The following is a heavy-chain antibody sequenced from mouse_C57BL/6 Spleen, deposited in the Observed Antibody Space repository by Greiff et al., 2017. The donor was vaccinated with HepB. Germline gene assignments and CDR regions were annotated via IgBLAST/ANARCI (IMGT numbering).Heavy chain of an antibody. CDR2: IHPNSGST. CDR3: ASGCGSSAYFDD. CDR1: GYTFTSYW. D-gene: IGHD1-1*01. J-gene: IGHJ1*03. Sequence: QVQLQQPGAELVKPGASVKLSCKASGYTFTSYWMHWVKQRPGQGLEWIGMIHPNSGSTNYNEKFKSKATLTVDKSSSTAYMQLSSLTSEDSAVYYCASGCGSSAYFDDWGTGTTVTVSS. V-gene: IGHV1-64*01.